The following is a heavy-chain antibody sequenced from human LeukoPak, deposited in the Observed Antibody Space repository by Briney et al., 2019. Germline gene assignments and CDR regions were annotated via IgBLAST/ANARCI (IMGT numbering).Heavy chain of an antibody. V-gene: IGHV3-23*01. D-gene: IGHD6-13*01. CDR3: AKDRWAAAGAIYRYAP. CDR2: MSGRGGST. CDR1: GFTFSSYG. J-gene: IGHJ5*02. Sequence: PGRSLRLSCAAAGFTFSSYGMSWVRQAPGKGLEWVSGMSGRGGSTYCADSVKGRFTISGDNSKHTVYLQMNTLITEDTAAYYCAKDRWAAAGAIYRYAPWGQGTLVTVSS.